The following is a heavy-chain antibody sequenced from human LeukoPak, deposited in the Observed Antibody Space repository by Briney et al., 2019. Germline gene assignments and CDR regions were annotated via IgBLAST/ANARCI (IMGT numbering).Heavy chain of an antibody. Sequence: AGGSLRLSCAASGFTFSSYAMSWVRQAPGKGLEWVSAISGSGGSTYYADSVKGRFTISRDNSKNTLYLQMNSLRAEDTALYYCAKGRGKVTATTDRFDYWGQGTLVGVSS. V-gene: IGHV3-23*01. D-gene: IGHD2-21*02. J-gene: IGHJ4*02. CDR2: ISGSGGST. CDR1: GFTFSSYA. CDR3: AKGRGKVTATTDRFDY.